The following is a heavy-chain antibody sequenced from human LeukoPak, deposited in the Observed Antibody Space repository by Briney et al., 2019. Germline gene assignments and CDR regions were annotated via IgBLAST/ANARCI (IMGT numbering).Heavy chain of an antibody. CDR1: GFTFSSYV. V-gene: IGHV3-30*04. J-gene: IGHJ4*02. Sequence: GGSLRLSCAASGFTFSSYVMHWVRQAPGKVLEWVAIISYDGSNEYYADSVKGRFTISRDNSKNTLYLQMRAADTAVYYCARDKGTSYLSSFDYWGQGTLVTVSS. CDR3: ARDKGTSYLSSFDY. CDR2: ISYDGSNE. D-gene: IGHD6-6*01.